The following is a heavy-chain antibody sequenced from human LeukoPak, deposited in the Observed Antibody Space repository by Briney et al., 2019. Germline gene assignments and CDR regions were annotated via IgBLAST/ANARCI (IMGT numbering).Heavy chain of an antibody. J-gene: IGHJ4*02. V-gene: IGHV3-30-3*01. CDR2: ISYDGSNK. CDR1: GFTFRNYA. CDR3: ARPLGGLDY. Sequence: GGSLRLSCAASGFTFRNYAMHWVRQAPGKGLEWVAVISYDGSNKYYADSVKGRFTISRDNSRNTLYLQMNSLRAEDTAVYYCARPLGGLDYWGQGTLVTVSS. D-gene: IGHD2-15*01.